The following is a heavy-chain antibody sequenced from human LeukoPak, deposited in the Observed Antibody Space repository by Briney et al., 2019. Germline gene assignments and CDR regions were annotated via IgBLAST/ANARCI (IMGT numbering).Heavy chain of an antibody. J-gene: IGHJ5*02. D-gene: IGHD3-10*01. V-gene: IGHV1-46*01. Sequence: GASVKVSCKASGYTFTSYYMHWVRQAPGQGLEWMGIINPSGGSTSYAQKFQGRVTMTRDMSMSTVYMELSSLRSEDTAVYYCARDKGSTMVRGVIAYNWFDPWGQGTLVTVSS. CDR1: GYTFTSYY. CDR2: INPSGGST. CDR3: ARDKGSTMVRGVIAYNWFDP.